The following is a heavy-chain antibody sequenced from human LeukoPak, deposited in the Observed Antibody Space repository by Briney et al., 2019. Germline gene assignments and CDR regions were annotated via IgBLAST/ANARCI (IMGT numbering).Heavy chain of an antibody. V-gene: IGHV3-64D*06. CDR3: VKDQTSRESMVRGGVDY. J-gene: IGHJ4*02. CDR2: ISSNGGNT. Sequence: GGSLRLSCSASGFTFSSYAMHWVRQAPGKGLEYGSAISSNGGNTYYADSVKGRFTISRDNSNNTLYLQMSSLRPEDTAVYYCVKDQTSRESMVRGGVDYWGQGTLVTVSS. CDR1: GFTFSSYA. D-gene: IGHD3-10*01.